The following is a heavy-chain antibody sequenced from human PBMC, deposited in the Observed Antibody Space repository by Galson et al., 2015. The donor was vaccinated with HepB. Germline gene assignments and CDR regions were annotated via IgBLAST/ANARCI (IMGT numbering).Heavy chain of an antibody. D-gene: IGHD2-21*01. J-gene: IGHJ6*02. V-gene: IGHV3-33*01. CDR3: ARAYCGGDCYFYFFRMDV. CDR2: IWYDGSHK. CDR1: GLTFSNYA. Sequence: SLRLSCAASGLTFSNYAMHWVRQAPGKGLEWVAVIWYDGSHKYYADSVKGRFTISRDNSKNTLSLQMNSLRAEDTAVYYCARAYCGGDCYFYFFRMDVWGQGTTVPVSS.